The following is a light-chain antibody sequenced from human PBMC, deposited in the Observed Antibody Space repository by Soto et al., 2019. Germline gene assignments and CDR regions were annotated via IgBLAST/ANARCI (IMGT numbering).Light chain of an antibody. CDR1: SSNIGAGYV. J-gene: IGLJ2*01. Sequence: QSVLTQPPSVSGAPGQRVTISCTGSSSNIGAGYVVHWYQQLPGTAPKLLIYGNSNRPSGVPDRFSGSKSGTSASLAITGLQAEDEADYYCQCYDSSLSGSVFGGGTKLTVL. CDR3: QCYDSSLSGSV. V-gene: IGLV1-40*01. CDR2: GNS.